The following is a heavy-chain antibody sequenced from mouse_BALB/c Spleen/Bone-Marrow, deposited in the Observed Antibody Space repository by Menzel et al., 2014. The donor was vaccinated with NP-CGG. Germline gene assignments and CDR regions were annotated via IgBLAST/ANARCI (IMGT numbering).Heavy chain of an antibody. CDR1: GFSLTSYG. CDR2: IWAGGNT. V-gene: IGHV2-9*02. CDR3: ARELGAWFAY. D-gene: IGHD4-1*01. Sequence: VMLVESGPGLVAPSQLLSIPCTVSGFSLTSYGVHWVRQPPGKGLEWLGIIWAGGNTNYNSALMSRLSISKDNSKSQVFLKMNSLQTDDTAMYYCARELGAWFAYWGQGTLVTVSA. J-gene: IGHJ3*01.